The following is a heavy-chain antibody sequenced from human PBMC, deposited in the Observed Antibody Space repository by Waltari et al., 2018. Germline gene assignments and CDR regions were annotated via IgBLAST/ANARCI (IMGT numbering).Heavy chain of an antibody. D-gene: IGHD3-10*01. Sequence: QVQLQQWGAGLLKPSETLSLTCAVYGGSFSGYYWSWIRQPPGKGLEWIGEINHSGSTNYNPSLKSRVTISVDTSKNQFSLKLSSVTAADTAVYYCARGAGSGSYYGYFDFWGQGTLVTVSS. CDR3: ARGAGSGSYYGYFDF. V-gene: IGHV4-34*01. CDR1: GGSFSGYY. CDR2: INHSGST. J-gene: IGHJ4*02.